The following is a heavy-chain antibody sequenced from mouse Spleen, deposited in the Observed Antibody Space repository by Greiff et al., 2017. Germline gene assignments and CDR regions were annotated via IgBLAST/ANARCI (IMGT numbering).Heavy chain of an antibody. V-gene: IGHV5-9*03. Sequence: EVMLVESGGGLVKLGGSLKLSCAASGFTFSSYAMSWVRQTPEKRLEWVATISSGGGNTYYPDSVKGRFTISRDNAKNTLDLQMSSLKSEERAMEYGARWGISQRDYWGKGTTLKVSS. CDR2: ISSGGGNT. D-gene: IGHD2-4*01. CDR3: ARWGISQRDY. CDR1: GFTFSSYA. J-gene: IGHJ2*01.